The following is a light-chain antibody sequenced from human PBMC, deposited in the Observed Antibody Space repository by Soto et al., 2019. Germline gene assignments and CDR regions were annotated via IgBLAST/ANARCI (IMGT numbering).Light chain of an antibody. Sequence: EIVLTQSPATLSLSPGERATLSCGASQSVSNNYLAWYQQKPGLAPRLLIYDASSRATGIPDRFSGSGSGTDFTLTISRLEPEDFAVYYCQQYDSSPALTFGGGTKVDIK. V-gene: IGKV3D-20*01. J-gene: IGKJ4*01. CDR3: QQYDSSPALT. CDR1: QSVSNNY. CDR2: DAS.